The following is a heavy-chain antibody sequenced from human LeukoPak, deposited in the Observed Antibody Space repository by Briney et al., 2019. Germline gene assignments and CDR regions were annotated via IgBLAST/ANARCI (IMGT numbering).Heavy chain of an antibody. J-gene: IGHJ4*02. Sequence: GGSLRLSCAASGFALSSYGMNWVRQAPGMGLEWVSYISSSSTTVNYADSVKGRFTISRDNAKNSLYLQMNSLRAEDTAVYYCARGGAARPDYWGQGTLVTVSS. V-gene: IGHV3-48*01. CDR3: ARGGAARPDY. CDR2: ISSSSTTV. CDR1: GFALSSYG. D-gene: IGHD6-6*01.